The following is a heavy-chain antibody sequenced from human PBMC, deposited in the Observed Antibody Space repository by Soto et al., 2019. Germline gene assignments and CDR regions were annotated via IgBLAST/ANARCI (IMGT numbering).Heavy chain of an antibody. V-gene: IGHV4-30-4*01. J-gene: IGHJ5*02. CDR1: GGSISSGDYY. Sequence: QVQLQESGPGLVKPSQNLSLTCTVSGGSISSGDYYWSWIRQPPGKGQEWIGYIYYSGSTYYSPSLKSRVTISVDTSKNQFSLKLSSVTAADTAVYYCARERPDGARLDPWGQGTLVTVSA. D-gene: IGHD6-6*01. CDR3: ARERPDGARLDP. CDR2: IYYSGST.